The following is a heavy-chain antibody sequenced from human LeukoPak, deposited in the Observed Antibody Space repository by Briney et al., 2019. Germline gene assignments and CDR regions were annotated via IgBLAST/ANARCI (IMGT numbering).Heavy chain of an antibody. D-gene: IGHD1-26*01. CDR1: GFTFSSYA. J-gene: IGHJ5*01. CDR3: VKGRGPLTGSYDS. V-gene: IGHV3-23*01. Sequence: GGSLRLSCAASGFTFSSYAMNWVRQAPGKGLEWVSAISGSDGSTFYADSVKGRFTISRDTSKNTLYLQMNSLRAEDTAVYYCVKGRGPLTGSYDSWGQGTLVTVSS. CDR2: ISGSDGST.